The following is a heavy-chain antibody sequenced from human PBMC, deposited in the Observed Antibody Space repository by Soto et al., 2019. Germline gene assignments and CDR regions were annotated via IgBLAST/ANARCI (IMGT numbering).Heavy chain of an antibody. D-gene: IGHD3-10*01. J-gene: IGHJ6*02. V-gene: IGHV3-53*01. CDR3: ARERAYYGSGNYYGMDV. Sequence: PGGSLRLSCAASGFTVSSNYMSWVRQAPGKGLEWVSVIYSGGSTYYADSVKGRFTISRDNSKNTLYLQMNSLRAEDTAVYYCARERAYYGSGNYYGMDVWGQGTTVTVSS. CDR1: GFTVSSNY. CDR2: IYSGGST.